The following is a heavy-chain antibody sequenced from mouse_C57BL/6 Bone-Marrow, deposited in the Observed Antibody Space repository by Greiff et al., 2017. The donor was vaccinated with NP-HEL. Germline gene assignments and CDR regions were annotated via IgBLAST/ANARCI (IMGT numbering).Heavy chain of an antibody. D-gene: IGHD1-1*01. V-gene: IGHV1-53*01. Sequence: QVQLQQPGTELVKPGASVKLSCKASGYTFTSYWMHWVKQRPGQGLEWIGNINPSNGGTNYNEKFKSKATLTVDKSSSTAYMQLSSLTSEDSAVYYCARIVITTVVAHWYFDVWGTGTTVTVSS. CDR1: GYTFTSYW. CDR2: INPSNGGT. CDR3: ARIVITTVVAHWYFDV. J-gene: IGHJ1*03.